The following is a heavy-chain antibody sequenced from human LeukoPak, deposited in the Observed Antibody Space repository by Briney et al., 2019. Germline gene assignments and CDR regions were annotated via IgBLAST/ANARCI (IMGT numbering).Heavy chain of an antibody. D-gene: IGHD4-23*01. CDR1: GGTFSSYA. Sequence: ASVKVSCKASGGTFSSYAISWVRQAPGQGLEWMGGIIPIFGTANYAQKFQGRVTITADESTSTACMELSSLRSEDTAVYYCARVVRGNSVFDYWGQGTLVTVSS. CDR3: ARVVRGNSVFDY. CDR2: IIPIFGTA. V-gene: IGHV1-69*13. J-gene: IGHJ4*02.